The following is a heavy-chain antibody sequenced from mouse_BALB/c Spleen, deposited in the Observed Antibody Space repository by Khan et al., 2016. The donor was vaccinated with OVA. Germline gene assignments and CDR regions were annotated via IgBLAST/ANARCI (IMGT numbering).Heavy chain of an antibody. D-gene: IGHD2-1*01. CDR2: IFPGTGTT. CDR1: GYTFTNYW. Sequence: QVQLQQSGAELVKPGASVKLSCKTSGYTFTNYWIQWVKQRPGQGLGWIGEIFPGTGTTYYNENFKAKATLTIDTSSSTTYMHLSSLTFEDSAVYFCARGYFGNYEFAYWGQGTLVTVSA. V-gene: IGHV1S132*01. CDR3: ARGYFGNYEFAY. J-gene: IGHJ3*01.